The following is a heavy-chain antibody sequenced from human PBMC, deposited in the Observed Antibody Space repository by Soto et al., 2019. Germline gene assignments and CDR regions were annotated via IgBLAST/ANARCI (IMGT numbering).Heavy chain of an antibody. V-gene: IGHV1-2*04. CDR3: ARDQLLSPDYYGMDV. D-gene: IGHD1-7*01. Sequence: GASVKVSCKASGYTFTGYYMHWVRQAPGQGLEWMGWINPNSGGTNYAQKFQGWVTMTRDTSISTAYMELSRLRSDDTAVYYCARDQLLSPDYYGMDVWGQGTTVTVSS. CDR2: INPNSGGT. J-gene: IGHJ6*02. CDR1: GYTFTGYY.